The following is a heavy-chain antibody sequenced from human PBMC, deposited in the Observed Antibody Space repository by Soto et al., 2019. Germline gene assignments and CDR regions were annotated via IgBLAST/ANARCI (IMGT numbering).Heavy chain of an antibody. CDR3: ARVKGSSSWYGEAYYGMDV. J-gene: IGHJ6*02. V-gene: IGHV1-18*01. Sequence: ASVKVSCKASGYTFTSYGISWVRQAPGQGLEWMGWISAYNGNTNYAQKLQGRVTMTTDTSTSTAYMELRSLRCDDTAVYYCARVKGSSSWYGEAYYGMDVWGQGTTVTVSS. CDR2: ISAYNGNT. CDR1: GYTFTSYG. D-gene: IGHD6-13*01.